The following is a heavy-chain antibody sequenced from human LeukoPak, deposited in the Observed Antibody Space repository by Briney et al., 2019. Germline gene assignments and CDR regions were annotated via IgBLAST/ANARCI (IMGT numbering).Heavy chain of an antibody. CDR1: GFTFNTYV. CDR2: LGTVGDT. J-gene: IGHJ5*02. V-gene: IGHV3-23*01. CDR3: AKDLATGIFLYDQ. D-gene: IGHD2/OR15-2a*01. Sequence: PGGSLRLSCAASGFTFNTYVMNWVRQAPGKGLEWVSTLGTVGDTYYGDSVKGRFTVSRDDSKNTLTLQMSSLRAEDTAIYYCAKDLATGIFLYDQWGQGTPVTVSS.